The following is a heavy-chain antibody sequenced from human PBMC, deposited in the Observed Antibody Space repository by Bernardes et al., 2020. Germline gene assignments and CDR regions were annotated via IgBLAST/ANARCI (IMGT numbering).Heavy chain of an antibody. CDR3: ATDGYDSTDYSPRPFDY. Sequence: SATLSLTCTVSGDSIRSGSYYWSWIRQHPGKGLEWIGHIFYSGTGYYNPSLKSRATISVDTSKNQFSLKLNSLTAADTAVYYCATDGYDSTDYSPRPFDYWGQGILVTVSS. V-gene: IGHV4-31*03. CDR1: GDSIRSGSYY. D-gene: IGHD3-22*01. CDR2: IFYSGTG. J-gene: IGHJ4*02.